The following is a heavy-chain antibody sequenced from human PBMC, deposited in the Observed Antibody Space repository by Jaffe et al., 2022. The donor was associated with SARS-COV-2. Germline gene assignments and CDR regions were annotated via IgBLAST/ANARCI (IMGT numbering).Heavy chain of an antibody. V-gene: IGHV1-46*01. CDR3: ARDHGYCSGGSCTPLGY. Sequence: QVQLVQSGAEVKKPGASVKVSCKASGYTFTSYYMHWVRQAPGQGLEWMGIINPSGGSTSYAQKFQGRVTMTRDTSTSTVYMELSSLRSEDTAVYYCARDHGYCSGGSCTPLGYWGQGTLVTVSS. D-gene: IGHD2-15*01. CDR1: GYTFTSYY. J-gene: IGHJ4*02. CDR2: INPSGGST.